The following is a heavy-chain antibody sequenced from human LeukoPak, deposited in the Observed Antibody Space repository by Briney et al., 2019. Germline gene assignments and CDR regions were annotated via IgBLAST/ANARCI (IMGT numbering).Heavy chain of an antibody. J-gene: IGHJ4*02. V-gene: IGHV3-15*01. CDR1: GFTFSYAW. CDR2: INSKADGETT. CDR3: IRYSSGWV. D-gene: IGHD6-19*01. Sequence: GRSLRLSCAASGFTFSYAWMSWVRQAPGRGLEWVGRINSKADGETTDYAAPVKGRFTISRDDSKNTLYLQMDSPKNEDTAVYYCIRYSSGWVWGQGTLVTVSS.